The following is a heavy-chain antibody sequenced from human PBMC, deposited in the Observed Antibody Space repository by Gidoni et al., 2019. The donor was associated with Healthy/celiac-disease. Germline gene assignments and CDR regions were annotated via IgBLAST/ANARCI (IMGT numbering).Heavy chain of an antibody. CDR3: YMDV. CDR2: IYYSGST. V-gene: IGHV4-31*02. J-gene: IGHJ6*03. Sequence: KGLEWIGYIYYSGSTYYNPSLKSRVTISVDTSKNQFSLKLSSVTAADTAVYDYYMDVWGKGTTVTVSS.